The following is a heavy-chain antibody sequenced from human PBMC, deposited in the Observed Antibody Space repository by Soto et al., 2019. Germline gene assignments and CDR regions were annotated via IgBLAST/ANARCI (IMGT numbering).Heavy chain of an antibody. CDR1: GGSISSGGYS. J-gene: IGHJ3*02. Sequence: QLQLQESGSGLVKPSQTLSLTCAVSGGSISSGGYSWSWIRQPPGKGLEWIGYIYHSGSTYYNPSPXRXXTMSVDRSKNQFSLKLGSVTAADTAVYYCARTPDIWGQGTMVTVSS. CDR2: IYHSGST. CDR3: ARTPDI. V-gene: IGHV4-30-2*01.